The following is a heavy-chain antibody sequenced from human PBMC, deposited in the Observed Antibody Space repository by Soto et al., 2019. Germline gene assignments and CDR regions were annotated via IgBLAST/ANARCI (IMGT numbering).Heavy chain of an antibody. CDR1: GFTFSSYE. D-gene: IGHD3-3*01. Sequence: GGSLRLSCAASGFTFSSYEMSWVRQAPGEGLECLSYITRGGSTIHYADSVKGRFTISRDNAKNSLYLQMNSLRAEDSAVYYCASVWSGYSGAHFWGQGTLVTVSS. V-gene: IGHV3-48*03. CDR2: ITRGGSTI. CDR3: ASVWSGYSGAHF. J-gene: IGHJ4*02.